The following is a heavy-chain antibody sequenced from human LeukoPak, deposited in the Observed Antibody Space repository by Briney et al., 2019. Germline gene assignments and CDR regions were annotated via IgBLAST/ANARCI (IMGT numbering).Heavy chain of an antibody. V-gene: IGHV1-3*01. D-gene: IGHD3-22*01. J-gene: IGHJ4*02. Sequence: ASVEVSCKASGYTFTDYTMHWLRQAPGQRLDWMGWINGGSGNTKYSPEFQSRVTITRDTSASTAYMELSSLRSEDTAVYYCANPRYDSSGYYYVDWGQGTLVTVSS. CDR2: INGGSGNT. CDR3: ANPRYDSSGYYYVD. CDR1: GYTFTDYT.